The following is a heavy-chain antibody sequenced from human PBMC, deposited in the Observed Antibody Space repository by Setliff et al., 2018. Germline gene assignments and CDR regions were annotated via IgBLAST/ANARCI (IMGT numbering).Heavy chain of an antibody. J-gene: IGHJ3*02. Sequence: PGGSLRLSCAAPGFTFGDFAMTWVRQAPGKGLEWVSSISRSSTDIYYADSMKGRFTISRDNAKNSLYLQMNSLRAEDTAVYYCASAGHSGSWFPFDAFHIWGQGTMVTVSS. CDR1: GFTFGDFA. CDR2: ISRSSTDI. CDR3: ASAGHSGSWFPFDAFHI. D-gene: IGHD6-13*01. V-gene: IGHV3-21*01.